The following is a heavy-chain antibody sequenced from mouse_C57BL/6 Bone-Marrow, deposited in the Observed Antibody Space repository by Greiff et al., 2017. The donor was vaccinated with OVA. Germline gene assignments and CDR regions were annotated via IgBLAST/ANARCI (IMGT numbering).Heavy chain of an antibody. CDR2: IRLKSDNYAT. CDR1: GFTFSNYW. V-gene: IGHV6-3*01. J-gene: IGHJ3*01. CDR3: TGASYSFAY. Sequence: EVKLVESGGGLVQPGGSMKLSCVASGFTFSNYWMNWVRQSPEKGLEWVAQIRLKSDNYATHYAESVKGRFTISRDDSKSSVYLQMNNLRAEDTGIYYCTGASYSFAYWGQGTLVTVSA. D-gene: IGHD2-10*01.